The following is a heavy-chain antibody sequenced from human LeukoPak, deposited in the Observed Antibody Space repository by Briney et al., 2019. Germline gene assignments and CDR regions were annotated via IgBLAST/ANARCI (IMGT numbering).Heavy chain of an antibody. J-gene: IGHJ4*02. CDR3: ARRPGVTGGGFDS. CDR2: ISYDGSKK. CDR1: GFTFSSYA. V-gene: IGHV3-30-3*01. Sequence: PGGSLRLSCAASGFTFSSYAMHWVRQAPGKGLEWVAVISYDGSKKYYADSAMGRFTISRDNSKNTLYLQINSLKTADTAVYYCARRPGVTGGGFDSWGQGTLVTVSS. D-gene: IGHD2-21*02.